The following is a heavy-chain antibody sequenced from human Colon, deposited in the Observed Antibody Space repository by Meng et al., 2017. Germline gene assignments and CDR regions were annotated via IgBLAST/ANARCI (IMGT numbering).Heavy chain of an antibody. D-gene: IGHD7-27*01. J-gene: IGHJ4*02. V-gene: IGHV2-5*02. CDR2: IYWDDDK. CDR3: ARARELWGRPLPSPFDY. Sequence: QITLKESGPTLVKPTQTLTLPCSIPWFALSGVTVAWIRQPPGKALECLAVIYWDDDKRYRPSLESRLTITKDTSKNQVVLTMTNVDPVDTATYYCARARELWGRPLPSPFDYWGPETLVTVSS. CDR1: WFALSGVT.